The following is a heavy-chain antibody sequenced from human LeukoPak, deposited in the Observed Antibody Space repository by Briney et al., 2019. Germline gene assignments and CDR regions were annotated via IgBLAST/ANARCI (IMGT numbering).Heavy chain of an antibody. Sequence: GGSLRLSCAASRLILSNYGMSWVRQAPGKGLEWVSTISNSDGSTYYADSVKGRFTVSRDNSKNTVDLQMNNLRVDDTAIYYCAKDHANTPVVTNWGQGILVSVSS. CDR3: AKDHANTPVVTN. CDR2: ISNSDGST. D-gene: IGHD2-21*02. J-gene: IGHJ4*02. V-gene: IGHV3-23*01. CDR1: RLILSNYG.